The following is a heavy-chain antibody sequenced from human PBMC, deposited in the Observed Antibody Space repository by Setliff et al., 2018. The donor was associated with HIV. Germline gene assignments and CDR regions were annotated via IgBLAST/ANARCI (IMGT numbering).Heavy chain of an antibody. CDR2: IHYSGST. J-gene: IGHJ3*02. Sequence: SETLSLTCTVSGDFFSSDYYWGWIRQSPGKGLEWIGSIHYSGSTYDSPSVRSRVAIFVDTSKNQFSLRLNSVTATDAAMYYCSRSGIGYGGDSNTFDIWGQGTLVTVSS. V-gene: IGHV4-38-2*02. CDR3: SRSGIGYGGDSNTFDI. D-gene: IGHD2-21*02. CDR1: GDFFSSDYY.